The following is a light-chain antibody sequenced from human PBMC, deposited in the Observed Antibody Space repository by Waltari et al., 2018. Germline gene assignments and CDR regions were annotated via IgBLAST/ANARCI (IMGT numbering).Light chain of an antibody. CDR1: NSDVGDYNY. CDR2: GVS. J-gene: IGLJ2*01. V-gene: IGLV2-14*01. Sequence: QSALTQPASVSGSPGQSITISCPGTNSDVGDYNYVSWYQQHPGKAPKLMIYGVSNRPSGVSNRFSGSKSGNTASLTISGLQAEDEADYYCSSYTSSSDLVVFGGGTKVTVL. CDR3: SSYTSSSDLVV.